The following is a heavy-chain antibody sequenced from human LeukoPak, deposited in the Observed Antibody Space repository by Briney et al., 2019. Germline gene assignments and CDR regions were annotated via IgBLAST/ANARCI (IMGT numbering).Heavy chain of an antibody. Sequence: SGPTLVKPTQTLTLTCTFSGFSLSTSGMSVGWIRQPPGKALEWLALIYWDDDKRYSPSLKSRLTLTKDTSKNQVVLTMTNVDPVDTATYYCAHAPYSSGNDDAFDVWGQGTVVTVSS. J-gene: IGHJ3*01. V-gene: IGHV2-5*02. D-gene: IGHD6-19*01. CDR1: GFSLSTSGMS. CDR3: AHAPYSSGNDDAFDV. CDR2: IYWDDDK.